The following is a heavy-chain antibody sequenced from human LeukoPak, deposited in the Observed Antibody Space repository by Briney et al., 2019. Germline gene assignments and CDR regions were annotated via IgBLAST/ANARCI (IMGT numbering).Heavy chain of an antibody. CDR2: IYYSGST. V-gene: IGHV4-39*01. CDR3: ARQGGKGGSDY. D-gene: IGHD2-15*01. J-gene: IGHJ4*02. CDR1: GCSLSSSSYY. Sequence: TPSETLSLTCTVSGCSLSSSSYYWGWVRQPPGKGLEWIGSIYYSGSTYYNPSLKSRVTISVDTSKNQFSLKLSSVTAADTAVYYCARQGGKGGSDYWGQGTLVTVSS.